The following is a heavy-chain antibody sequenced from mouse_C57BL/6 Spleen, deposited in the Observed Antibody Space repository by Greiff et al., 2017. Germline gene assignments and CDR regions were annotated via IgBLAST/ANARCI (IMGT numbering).Heavy chain of an antibody. CDR1: GFTFSSYG. V-gene: IGHV5-6*02. Sequence: EVKLVESGGDLVKPGGSLKLSCAASGFTFSSYGMSWVRQTPDKRLEWVATISSGGSYTYYPDSVKGRFTISRDNAKNTLYLQMSRLKSEDTAMYYCARHGNYAYYAMDYWGQGTSVTVSS. D-gene: IGHD2-1*01. CDR3: ARHGNYAYYAMDY. J-gene: IGHJ4*01. CDR2: ISSGGSYT.